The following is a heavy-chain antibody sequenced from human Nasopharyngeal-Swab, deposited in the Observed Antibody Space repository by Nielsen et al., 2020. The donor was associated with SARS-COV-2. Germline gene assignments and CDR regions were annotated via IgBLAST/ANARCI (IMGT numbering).Heavy chain of an antibody. Sequence: GESLKISWAAYGFTFSSYGMHWVRQAQGKGLEWVAIISYDGSNEYYADSLKSRFTISRDNSKNTLYLQMNSLRAEDTAVYYCAKDMAITMLRGVIAYWGQGTLVTVSS. V-gene: IGHV3-30*18. D-gene: IGHD3-10*01. J-gene: IGHJ4*02. CDR1: GFTFSSYG. CDR3: AKDMAITMLRGVIAY. CDR2: ISYDGSNE.